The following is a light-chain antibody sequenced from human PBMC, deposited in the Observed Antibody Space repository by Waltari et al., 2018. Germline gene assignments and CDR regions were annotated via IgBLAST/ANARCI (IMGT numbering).Light chain of an antibody. Sequence: EIEMTQSPATLSVSPGERVTPSCRASQSVGNNLAWYQQRPGQAPRLLIYGASTRATDISDRFSGGGSGTDFTLTISALQSEDLAVYYCHQYNHWPTFTFGQGTKLQIE. CDR1: QSVGNN. J-gene: IGKJ2*01. CDR3: HQYNHWPTFT. V-gene: IGKV3-15*01. CDR2: GAS.